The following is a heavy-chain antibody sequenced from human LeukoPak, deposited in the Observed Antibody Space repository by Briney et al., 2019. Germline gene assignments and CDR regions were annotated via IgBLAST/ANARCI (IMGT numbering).Heavy chain of an antibody. CDR2: INPNSGGT. CDR3: ARENTAMAEEFDY. V-gene: IGHV1-2*02. J-gene: IGHJ4*02. D-gene: IGHD5-18*01. Sequence: ASVKVSCKASGYTFTGYYMHWVRQAPGQGLEWMGWINPNSGGTNYAQKFQGRVTMTRDTSISTAYMELSSLRSEDTAVYYCARENTAMAEEFDYWGQGTLVTVSS. CDR1: GYTFTGYY.